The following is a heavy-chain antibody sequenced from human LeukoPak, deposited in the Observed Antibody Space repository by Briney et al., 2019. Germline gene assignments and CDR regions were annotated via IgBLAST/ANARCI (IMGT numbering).Heavy chain of an antibody. CDR2: IYYSGST. CDR1: GFTFTNYW. D-gene: IGHD3-10*01. Sequence: GSLRLSCAASGFTFTNYWMSWIRQPPGKGLEWIGSIYYSGSTYYNPSLKSRVTISVDTSKNQFSLKLSSVTAADTAVYYCARHGYYGSGSLVDYWGQGTLVTVSS. CDR3: ARHGYYGSGSLVDY. V-gene: IGHV4-39*01. J-gene: IGHJ4*02.